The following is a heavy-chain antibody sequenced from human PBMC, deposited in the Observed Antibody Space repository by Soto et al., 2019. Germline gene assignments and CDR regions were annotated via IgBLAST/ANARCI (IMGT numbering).Heavy chain of an antibody. CDR3: AKDMGTSWPDAFGI. Sequence: GGSMRLSWAASGFTFSSYAMSWVSQAQGKGLEWVSAIRGSGGSTYYANSVKGRFTISRDNSKNTLYLQMNSLRAEDTAVYYCAKDMGTSWPDAFGIWGQGTIVTVSS. CDR2: IRGSGGST. J-gene: IGHJ3*02. CDR1: GFTFSSYA. D-gene: IGHD2-2*01. V-gene: IGHV3-23*01.